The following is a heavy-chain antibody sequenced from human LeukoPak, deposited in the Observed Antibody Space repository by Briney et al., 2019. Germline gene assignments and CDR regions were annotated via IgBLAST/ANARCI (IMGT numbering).Heavy chain of an antibody. CDR2: MNPNSGNT. D-gene: IGHD3-10*01. Sequence: ASVKVSCKASGYTFTSYDINWVRQATGQGLEWMGWMNPNSGNTGYAQKLQGRVTMTTDTSTSTAYMELRSLRSDDTAVYYCARDLSRITMVRGVIARPFDYWGQGTLVTVSS. CDR3: ARDLSRITMVRGVIARPFDY. V-gene: IGHV1-8*01. J-gene: IGHJ4*02. CDR1: GYTFTSYD.